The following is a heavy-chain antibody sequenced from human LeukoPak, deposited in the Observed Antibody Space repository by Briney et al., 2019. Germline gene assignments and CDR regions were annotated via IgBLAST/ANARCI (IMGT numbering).Heavy chain of an antibody. Sequence: ASVKVSCKASGYTFTGYYIHWVRQAPGQGLEWMGWINPISGGSNYAQKFQGRVTMTRDTSISTAYMVLSSLRSDDTAVYYCARVKGYDIFDYWGQGTLVTVSP. V-gene: IGHV1-2*02. J-gene: IGHJ4*02. CDR3: ARVKGYDIFDY. CDR1: GYTFTGYY. CDR2: INPISGGS. D-gene: IGHD3-9*01.